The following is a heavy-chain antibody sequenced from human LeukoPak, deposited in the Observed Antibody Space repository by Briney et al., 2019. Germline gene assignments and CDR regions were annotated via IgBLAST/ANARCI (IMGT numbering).Heavy chain of an antibody. CDR2: INHSGST. V-gene: IGHV4-34*01. CDR3: ARAIVVVTAPPYYFDY. Sequence: PSETLSLTCAVYGGSFSGYYWSWIRQPPGKGLEWIGEINHSGSTNYNPSLKSRVTISVGTTKNQFSLKLSSVTAADTAVYYCARAIVVVTAPPYYFDYWGQGTLVTVSS. CDR1: GGSFSGYY. D-gene: IGHD2-21*02. J-gene: IGHJ4*02.